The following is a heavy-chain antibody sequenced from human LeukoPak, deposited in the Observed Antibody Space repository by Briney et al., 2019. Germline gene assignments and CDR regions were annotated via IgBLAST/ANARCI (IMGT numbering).Heavy chain of an antibody. V-gene: IGHV1-69*06. CDR1: GGTFSSYA. Sequence: ASVKVSCKASGGTFSSYAISWVRQAPGQGLEWMGGIIPIFGTANYAQKFQGRVTITADKSTSTAYMELSSLRSEDTAVYYCARSLVVVTALVYWGQGTLVTVSS. CDR3: ARSLVVVTALVY. J-gene: IGHJ4*02. CDR2: IIPIFGTA. D-gene: IGHD2-21*02.